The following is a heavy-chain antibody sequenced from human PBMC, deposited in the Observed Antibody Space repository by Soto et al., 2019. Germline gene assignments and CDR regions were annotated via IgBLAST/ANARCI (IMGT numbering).Heavy chain of an antibody. D-gene: IGHD3-3*01. V-gene: IGHV4-31*03. CDR3: VRGGRRDFWSGFRMDV. Sequence: SETLSLTCTVSGGSISSGGLYWSWIRQHPGKGLEWIGYIFYSGSTYYNPSLKSRVSISVDTSKNQFSLKLSSVTAADTAVYYCVRGGRRDFWSGFRMDVWGQGTTVT. CDR2: IFYSGST. CDR1: GGSISSGGLY. J-gene: IGHJ6*02.